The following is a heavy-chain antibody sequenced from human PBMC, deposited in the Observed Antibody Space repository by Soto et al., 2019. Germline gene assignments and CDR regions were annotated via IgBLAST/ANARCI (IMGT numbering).Heavy chain of an antibody. J-gene: IGHJ4*02. D-gene: IGHD5-12*01. CDR1: GFSLSTSGMC. CDR3: ARIRGYSGYHDY. V-gene: IGHV2-70*01. Sequence: SGPTLVNPTQTLTLTCTFSGFSLSTSGMCVSWIRQPPGKALEWLALIDWDDDKYYSTSLKTRLTISKDTSKNQVVLTMTNMDLVDTATYYCARIRGYSGYHDYWGQGTLVTVSS. CDR2: IDWDDDK.